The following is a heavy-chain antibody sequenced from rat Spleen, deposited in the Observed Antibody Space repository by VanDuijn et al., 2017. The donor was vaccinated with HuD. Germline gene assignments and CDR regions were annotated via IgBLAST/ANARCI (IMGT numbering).Heavy chain of an antibody. V-gene: IGHV5-58*01. J-gene: IGHJ4*01. CDR2: INTDGSST. CDR3: TTASPIRARGDVMDA. CDR1: GFTFSSYW. Sequence: EVQLVESGGGLVQPGRSLKLSCAASGFTFSSYWIYWIRQAPGEGLEWVSSINTDGSSTYYRDSVRGRFTISRDNAKSTLYLQMDSLRSEDTATYYCTTASPIRARGDVMDAWGQGASVTVSS. D-gene: IGHD4-3*01.